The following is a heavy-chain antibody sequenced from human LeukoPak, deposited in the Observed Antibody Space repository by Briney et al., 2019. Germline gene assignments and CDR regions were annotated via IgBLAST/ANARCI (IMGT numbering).Heavy chain of an antibody. CDR2: LNPKSGDT. CDR3: ARDGAAAPGTFDY. J-gene: IGHJ4*02. V-gene: IGHV1-8*01. Sequence: ASVKVSCKASGFTFSNYDINWVRQAPGQGLEWMGWLNPKSGDTGYAQKFQGRVAMTRNTSITTAYMEVSSLTVEDTAVYYCARDGAAAPGTFDYWGQGTLVTVSS. CDR1: GFTFSNYD. D-gene: IGHD6-13*01.